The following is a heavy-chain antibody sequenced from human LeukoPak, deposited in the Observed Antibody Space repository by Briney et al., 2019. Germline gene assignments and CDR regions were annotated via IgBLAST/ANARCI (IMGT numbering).Heavy chain of an antibody. Sequence: SETLSLTCTVSGGSISRSTYYWGWIRQPPGKGLEWIGEIHHSGSANYNPSLKSRVTISLDTSENQFSLRLSSVTAADTAVYYCASGVVPAAYFDYWGQGTLVTVSS. D-gene: IGHD2-2*01. CDR3: ASGVVPAAYFDY. J-gene: IGHJ4*02. CDR1: GGSISRSTYY. CDR2: IHHSGSA. V-gene: IGHV4-39*07.